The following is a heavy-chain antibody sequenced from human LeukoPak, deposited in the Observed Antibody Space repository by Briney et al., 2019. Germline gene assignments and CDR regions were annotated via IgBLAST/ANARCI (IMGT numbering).Heavy chain of an antibody. V-gene: IGHV3-23*01. CDR3: AKTGSSGGPYFDY. CDR1: GFTFSSFA. D-gene: IGHD2-15*01. Sequence: QPGGSLRLSCAASGFTFSSFAMSWVRQAPGKGLEWVSGVSGGGDNTYYADSVKGRFTVSRDNSKNTLYLQMNSLRAEDTAVYYCAKTGSSGGPYFDYWGQGTLVT. CDR2: VSGGGDNT. J-gene: IGHJ4*02.